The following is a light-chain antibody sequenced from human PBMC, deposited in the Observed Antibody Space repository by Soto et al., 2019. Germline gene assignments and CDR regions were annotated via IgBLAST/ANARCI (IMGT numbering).Light chain of an antibody. Sequence: QSVLTQPASVSGSPGQSITISCTGTSSDVGGYNYVSWYQQHPGKAPKLMTYDVSNRPSGVSDRFSGSKSGNTASLTISGLQAEDEADFYCSSYTSTYTYVFGTGTKVTVL. CDR2: DVS. CDR1: SSDVGGYNY. V-gene: IGLV2-14*01. CDR3: SSYTSTYTYV. J-gene: IGLJ1*01.